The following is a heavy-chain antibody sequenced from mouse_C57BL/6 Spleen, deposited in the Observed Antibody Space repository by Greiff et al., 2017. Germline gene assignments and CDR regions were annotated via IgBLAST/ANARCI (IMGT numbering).Heavy chain of an antibody. J-gene: IGHJ2*01. V-gene: IGHV5-6*01. D-gene: IGHD3-2*02. CDR2: ISSGGSYT. CDR3: ARHADSSGDFDY. CDR1: GFTFSSYG. Sequence: EVMLVESGGDLVKPGGSLKLSCAASGFTFSSYGMSWVRQTPDKRLEWVATISSGGSYTYYPDSVKGRFTISRDNAKNTLYLQMSSLKSEDTAMYYCARHADSSGDFDYWGQGTTLTVSS.